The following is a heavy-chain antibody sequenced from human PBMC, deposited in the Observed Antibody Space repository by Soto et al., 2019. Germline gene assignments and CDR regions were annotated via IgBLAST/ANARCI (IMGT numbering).Heavy chain of an antibody. CDR3: AHRIAAPGYFDY. Sequence: SGPTLVNPTQTLTLTCTFSGFSLSTNGVGVGWIRQPPGKALEWLALIYWDDDKRYSPSLKSRLTITMDTSKRQVVLTMTNMDPVDTATYYCAHRIAAPGYFDYWSQVTLVTVSS. CDR1: GFSLSTNGVG. J-gene: IGHJ4*02. V-gene: IGHV2-5*02. D-gene: IGHD6-6*01. CDR2: IYWDDDK.